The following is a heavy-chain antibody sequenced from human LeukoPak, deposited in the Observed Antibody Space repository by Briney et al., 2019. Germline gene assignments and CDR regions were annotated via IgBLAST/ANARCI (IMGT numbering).Heavy chain of an antibody. D-gene: IGHD2-8*02. Sequence: ASVKVSCKASGYTFSNYAVLWVRQAPGQRLEWMGWINAGNGNTKYSQDFQGRVSITRGTSASTAYMELGSLRSEDMAVYYCARGRWTSHTVGYYFDHWGQGTLVTVSS. V-gene: IGHV1-3*03. CDR3: ARGRWTSHTVGYYFDH. J-gene: IGHJ4*02. CDR1: GYTFSNYA. CDR2: INAGNGNT.